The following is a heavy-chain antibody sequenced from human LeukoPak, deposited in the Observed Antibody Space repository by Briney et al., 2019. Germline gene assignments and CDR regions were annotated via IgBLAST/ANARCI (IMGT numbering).Heavy chain of an antibody. Sequence: GGSLRLSCAASGFTFSSYGMHWVRQAPGKGLEWVAFIRYDGSNKYYADSVKGRFTISRDNSKNTLYLQMNSLRAEDTAVYYCAKTASSGWYGALGYFDSWGQGTLVTVSS. CDR1: GFTFSSYG. CDR3: AKTASSGWYGALGYFDS. J-gene: IGHJ4*02. CDR2: IRYDGSNK. V-gene: IGHV3-30*02. D-gene: IGHD6-19*01.